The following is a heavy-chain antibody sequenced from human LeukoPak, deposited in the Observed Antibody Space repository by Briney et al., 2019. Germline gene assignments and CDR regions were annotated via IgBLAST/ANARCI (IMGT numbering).Heavy chain of an antibody. CDR2: ISGSGGST. V-gene: IGHV3-23*01. CDR3: AKDRFYYYDSSGLGIDY. J-gene: IGHJ4*02. D-gene: IGHD3-22*01. Sequence: GGSLRLSCAAPGFTFSSYAMSWVRQAPGKGLEWVSAISGSGGSTYYADSVKGRFTISRDNSKNTLYLQMNSLRAEDTAVYYCAKDRFYYYDSSGLGIDYWGQGTLVTVSS. CDR1: GFTFSSYA.